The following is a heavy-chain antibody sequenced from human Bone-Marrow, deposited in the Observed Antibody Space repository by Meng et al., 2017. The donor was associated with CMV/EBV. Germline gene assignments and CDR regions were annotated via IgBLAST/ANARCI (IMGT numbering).Heavy chain of an antibody. V-gene: IGHV1-18*01. CDR3: ARGGGESKFDF. CDR1: GYIFGEYD. J-gene: IGHJ4*02. Sequence: ASVKVSCKTSGYIFGEYDINWVRQAPGQGLEWMGCVSADNGDTKYAQKVQDRVRLTRDTYTKTAYMELRTLRSDDTAIYYCARGGGESKFDFWGQGNLVPVSS. CDR2: VSADNGDT. D-gene: IGHD3-10*01.